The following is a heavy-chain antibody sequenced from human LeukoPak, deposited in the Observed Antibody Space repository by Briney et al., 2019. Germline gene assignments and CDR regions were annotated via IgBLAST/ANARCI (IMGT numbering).Heavy chain of an antibody. J-gene: IGHJ4*02. CDR2: INHSGST. CDR3: ASRTASRSAGT. CDR1: GYSISSGYY. Sequence: SETLSLTCTVSGYSISSGYYWGWIRQPPGKGLEWIGEINHSGSTNYNPSLKSRVTISVDTSKNQFSLKLSSVTAADTAVYYCASRTASRSAGTWGQGTLVTVSS. D-gene: IGHD1-1*01. V-gene: IGHV4-38-2*02.